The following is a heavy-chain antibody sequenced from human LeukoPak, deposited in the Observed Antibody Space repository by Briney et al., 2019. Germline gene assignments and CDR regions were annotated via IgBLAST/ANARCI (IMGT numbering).Heavy chain of an antibody. CDR3: ASVRRGFGESSKYYSYYYMDV. Sequence: PSETLSLTCTVSGGSISSSSYYWGWIRQPPGKGLEWIGRIYTSGSTNYNPSLKSRVTMSVDTSKNQFSLKLSAVTAADTAVFFCASVRRGFGESSKYYSYYYMDVWGNGTTVTISS. D-gene: IGHD3-10*01. CDR2: IYTSGST. CDR1: GGSISSSSYY. V-gene: IGHV4-39*01. J-gene: IGHJ6*03.